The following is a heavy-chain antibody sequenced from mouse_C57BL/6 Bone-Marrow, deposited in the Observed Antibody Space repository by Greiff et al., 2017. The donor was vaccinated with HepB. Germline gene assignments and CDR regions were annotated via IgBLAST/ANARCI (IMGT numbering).Heavy chain of an antibody. CDR1: GFTFSSYG. Sequence: DVQLQESGGDLVKPGGSLKLSCAASGFTFSSYGMSWVRQTPDKRLEWVATISSGGSYTYYPDSVKGRFTISRVNAKNTLYLQMSSLKSEDTAMYYCARHYGYYGYWGQGTLVTVSA. J-gene: IGHJ3*01. D-gene: IGHD2-3*01. CDR2: ISSGGSYT. CDR3: ARHYGYYGY. V-gene: IGHV5-6*01.